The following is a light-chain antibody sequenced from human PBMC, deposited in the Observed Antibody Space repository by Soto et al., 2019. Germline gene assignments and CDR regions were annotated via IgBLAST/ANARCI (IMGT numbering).Light chain of an antibody. Sequence: VLTQSPSASASLGASVNLTCTLSSGHSSYAIAWHQQQPEKGPRYLMKLNSDGSHSKGDGIPDRFSGSSSGAERYLTISSLQSEDEADYYCQTWGSGIHYVFGTGTKVTVL. CDR3: QTWGSGIHYV. V-gene: IGLV4-69*01. J-gene: IGLJ1*01. CDR1: SGHSSYA. CDR2: LNSDGSH.